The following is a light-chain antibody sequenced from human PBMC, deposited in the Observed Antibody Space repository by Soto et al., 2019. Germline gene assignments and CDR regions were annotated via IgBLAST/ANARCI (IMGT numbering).Light chain of an antibody. V-gene: IGKV3D-20*02. Sequence: VWTKSSGTLSFSPVVRATLSCIASHSCVNMYLAWYQQAHGPAPRLLMYSASRRPTGIPDRFSGSGYGKDFTLTLSSLEPEGFAVYYCQQRDIWPWTFGQGTKVAIK. CDR1: HSCVNMY. CDR2: SAS. CDR3: QQRDIWPWT. J-gene: IGKJ1*01.